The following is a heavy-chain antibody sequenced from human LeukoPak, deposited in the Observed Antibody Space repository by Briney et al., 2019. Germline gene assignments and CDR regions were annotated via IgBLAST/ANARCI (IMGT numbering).Heavy chain of an antibody. CDR1: GGSISSYY. CDR3: ARTYGDYPFDY. Sequence: SETLSLTCTVSGGSISSYYWSWIRQPPWKGLEWIGYIYYSGSTNYNPSLKSRVTISVDTSKNQFSLKLSSVTAADTAVYYCARTYGDYPFDYWGQGTLVTVSS. J-gene: IGHJ4*02. V-gene: IGHV4-59*08. D-gene: IGHD4-17*01. CDR2: IYYSGST.